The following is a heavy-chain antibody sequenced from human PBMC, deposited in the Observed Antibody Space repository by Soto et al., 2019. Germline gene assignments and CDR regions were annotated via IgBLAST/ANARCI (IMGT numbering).Heavy chain of an antibody. CDR1: GYSFTSYL. CDR3: ARHGEDSGMDV. V-gene: IGHV5-51*01. D-gene: IGHD2-15*01. J-gene: IGHJ6*02. Sequence: GESPKISCKGSGYSFTSYLIGWVRPVPGKGLEWMGIIYPGDSDTRYSPSFQGQVTISADKSISTAYLQWSSLKASDTAMYYCARHGEDSGMDVWGQGTTVTVS. CDR2: IYPGDSDT.